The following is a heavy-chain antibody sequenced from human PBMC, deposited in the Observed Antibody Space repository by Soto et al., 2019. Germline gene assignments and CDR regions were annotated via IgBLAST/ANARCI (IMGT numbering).Heavy chain of an antibody. CDR2: IYSGGST. Sequence: GGSVRLSCAASGFTVSINYMSWVRQAPGKGLEWVSVIYSGGSTYYADSVKGRFTISRDNSKNTLYLQMNSLRAEDTAVYYCARLSYYDFWSGYYTSSHGMDVWGQGTTVT. J-gene: IGHJ6*02. V-gene: IGHV3-66*04. CDR1: GFTVSINY. CDR3: ARLSYYDFWSGYYTSSHGMDV. D-gene: IGHD3-3*01.